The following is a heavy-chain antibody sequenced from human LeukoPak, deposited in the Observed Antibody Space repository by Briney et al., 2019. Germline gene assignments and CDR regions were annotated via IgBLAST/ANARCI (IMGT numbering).Heavy chain of an antibody. CDR1: GYTFTSYY. D-gene: IGHD5-18*01. Sequence: ASVKVSCKASGYTFTSYYMHWVRQAPGQGLEWMGLINPSGGSTSYAQKFQGRVTMTRDTSTSTVYMELSSLRSEDTAVYYCARVGYSYGYYYYYGMDVWGQGTTVTVSS. CDR2: INPSGGST. V-gene: IGHV1-46*01. J-gene: IGHJ6*02. CDR3: ARVGYSYGYYYYYGMDV.